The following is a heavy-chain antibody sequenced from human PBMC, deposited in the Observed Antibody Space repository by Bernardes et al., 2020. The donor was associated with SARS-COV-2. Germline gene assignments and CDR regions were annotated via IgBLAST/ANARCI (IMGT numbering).Heavy chain of an antibody. Sequence: GGSLRLSRSASGFTFSTRGMSWVRQAPGKGLEWVSTINANGVDTHYGDSVKGRFTISRDNSKSTFLLQMSSLGVDDTAVYYCVGWIGEHFDYWGQGTLVTVSS. V-gene: IGHV3-23*01. CDR1: GFTFSTRG. J-gene: IGHJ4*02. CDR3: VGWIGEHFDY. D-gene: IGHD3-3*01. CDR2: INANGVDT.